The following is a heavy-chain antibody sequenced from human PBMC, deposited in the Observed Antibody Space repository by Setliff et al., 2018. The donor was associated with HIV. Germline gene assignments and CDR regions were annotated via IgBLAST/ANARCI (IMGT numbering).Heavy chain of an antibody. CDR1: GGSISSDNYY. Sequence: SETLSLTCTVSGGSISSDNYYWGWIRQPAGKGLEWIGRYYTSGITNYNPSLKSRVSISVDTSKNQFSLRLNSVTAADTALYYCAREERTSWPRVDYWGQGALVTVSS. D-gene: IGHD6-13*01. CDR2: YYTSGIT. J-gene: IGHJ4*02. V-gene: IGHV4-61*02. CDR3: AREERTSWPRVDY.